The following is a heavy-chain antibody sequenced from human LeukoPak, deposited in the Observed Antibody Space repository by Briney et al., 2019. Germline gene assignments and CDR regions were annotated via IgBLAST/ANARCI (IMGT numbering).Heavy chain of an antibody. V-gene: IGHV3-74*01. Sequence: GGSLRLSCAVSEFTFSNSWMHWVRQAPGKGLVWVSSINSEGSSTTHADSVKGRFTISRDNAKSTLFLQMNSLRAEDTAVYYCARITQIPYWGQGTLVTVSS. D-gene: IGHD3-10*01. CDR2: INSEGSST. J-gene: IGHJ4*02. CDR1: EFTFSNSW. CDR3: ARITQIPY.